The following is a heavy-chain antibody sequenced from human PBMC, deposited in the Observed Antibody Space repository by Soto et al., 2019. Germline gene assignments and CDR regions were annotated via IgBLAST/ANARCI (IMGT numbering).Heavy chain of an antibody. J-gene: IGHJ4*02. Sequence: SETLSLTCTVSGGSISTRSSYWGWIRHPPGKGLEWIGSIYYIGNTYYNPSLKSRVTISIDSSKNHFSLNLNSVTTADTVVYYCARAASSGYYYVGYWGQGTLVTVSS. CDR3: ARAASSGYYYVGY. CDR2: IYYIGNT. D-gene: IGHD3-22*01. V-gene: IGHV4-39*02. CDR1: GGSISTRSSY.